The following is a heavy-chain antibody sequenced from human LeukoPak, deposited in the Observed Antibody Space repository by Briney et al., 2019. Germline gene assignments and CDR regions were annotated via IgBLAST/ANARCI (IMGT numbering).Heavy chain of an antibody. V-gene: IGHV4-59*08. Sequence: SETLSLTCTVSGGSFMSHYWCWIRQPPGKGLEWIGYISSSGSTNYNPSLKSRLTMSVDTSKNQFSLKLSSVTAADTAVYYWASSPPMIPVAGTGFDYYYYMDVWGKGTTVTVSS. D-gene: IGHD6-19*01. J-gene: IGHJ6*03. CDR3: ASSPPMIPVAGTGFDYYYYMDV. CDR1: GGSFMSHY. CDR2: ISSSGST.